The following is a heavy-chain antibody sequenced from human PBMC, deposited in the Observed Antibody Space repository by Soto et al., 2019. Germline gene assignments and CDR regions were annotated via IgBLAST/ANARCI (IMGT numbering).Heavy chain of an antibody. J-gene: IGHJ6*02. CDR3: ARGHYSSSWSSYYYYGMDV. D-gene: IGHD6-13*01. V-gene: IGHV3-30-3*01. CDR2: ISYDGSNK. CDR1: GFTFSSYA. Sequence: AGGSLRLSCAASGFTFSSYAMHWVRQAPGKGLEWVAVISYDGSNKYYAVSVKGRFTISRDNSKNTLYLQMNSLRAEDTAVYYCARGHYSSSWSSYYYYGMDVWGQGTTVTVSS.